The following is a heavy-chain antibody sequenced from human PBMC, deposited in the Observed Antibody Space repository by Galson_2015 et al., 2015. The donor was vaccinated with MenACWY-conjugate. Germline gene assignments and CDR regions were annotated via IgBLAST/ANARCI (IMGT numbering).Heavy chain of an antibody. J-gene: IGHJ4*02. CDR3: ARKSGSGSYYEASFDY. V-gene: IGHV4-31*03. CDR2: IYYSGST. Sequence: TLSLTCTVSGGSISSGGYYWSWIRQPPGEGLEWIGSIYYSGSTYHNPSLKSRLTMSVDTSWNQFSMDLRSVTAADTAVYYCARKSGSGSYYEASFDYWGQGTLVTVSS. D-gene: IGHD3-10*01. CDR1: GGSISSGGYY.